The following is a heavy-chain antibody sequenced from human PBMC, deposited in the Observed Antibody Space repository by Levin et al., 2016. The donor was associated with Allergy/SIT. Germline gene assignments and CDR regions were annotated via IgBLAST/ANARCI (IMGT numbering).Heavy chain of an antibody. CDR2: ISYDGSNK. J-gene: IGHJ4*02. CDR3: AKDKTYDFWSGETPPAEFDY. Sequence: WIRQPPGKGLEWVAVISYDGSNKYYADSVKGRFTISRDNSKNTLYLQMNSLRAEDTAVYYCAKDKTYDFWSGETPPAEFDYWGQGTLVTVSS. D-gene: IGHD3-3*01. V-gene: IGHV3-30*18.